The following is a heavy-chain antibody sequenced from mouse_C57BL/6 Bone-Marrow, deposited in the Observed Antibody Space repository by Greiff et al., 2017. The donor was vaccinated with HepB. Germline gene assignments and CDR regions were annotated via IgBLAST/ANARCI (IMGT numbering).Heavy chain of an antibody. CDR3: AREGYYYGSSPAFDV. V-gene: IGHV1-80*01. CDR1: GYAFSSYW. CDR2: IYPGDGDT. J-gene: IGHJ1*03. Sequence: VQVVESGAELVKPGASVKISCKASGYAFSSYWMNWVKQRPGKGLEWIGQIYPGDGDTNYNGKFKGKATLTADKSSSTAYMQLSSLTSEDSAVYFCAREGYYYGSSPAFDVWGTGTTVTVSS. D-gene: IGHD1-1*01.